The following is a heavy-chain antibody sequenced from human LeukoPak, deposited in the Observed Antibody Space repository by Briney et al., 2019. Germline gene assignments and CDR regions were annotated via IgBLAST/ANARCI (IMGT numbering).Heavy chain of an antibody. Sequence: GGSLRLSCAASEFTFSDYDMNWIRQAPGKGLEWVSAISGSGGSTYYADSVKGRFTISRDNSKNTLYLQMNSLRAEDTAVYYCAKERFTAVAGYFDYWGQGTLVTVSS. CDR2: ISGSGGST. D-gene: IGHD6-19*01. V-gene: IGHV3-23*01. CDR3: AKERFTAVAGYFDY. J-gene: IGHJ4*02. CDR1: EFTFSDYD.